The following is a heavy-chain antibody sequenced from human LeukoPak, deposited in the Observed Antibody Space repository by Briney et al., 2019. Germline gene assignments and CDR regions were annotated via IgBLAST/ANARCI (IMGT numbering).Heavy chain of an antibody. CDR3: VRDSYNWNYAGYYYYMDV. D-gene: IGHD1-7*01. CDR1: GGTFSSYA. V-gene: IGHV1-69*01. J-gene: IGHJ6*03. Sequence: SVKVSCKASGGTFSSYAISWVRQAPGQGLEWMGGIIPIFGTANYAQKFQGRVTITADESTSTAYMELSSLRSEDTAVYYCVRDSYNWNYAGYYYYMDVWGKGTTVTVSS. CDR2: IIPIFGTA.